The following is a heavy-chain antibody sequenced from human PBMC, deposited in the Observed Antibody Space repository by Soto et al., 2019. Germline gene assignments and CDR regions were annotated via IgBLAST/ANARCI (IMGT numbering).Heavy chain of an antibody. CDR2: INWSGGST. J-gene: IGHJ3*02. V-gene: IGHV3-20*04. D-gene: IGHD6-19*01. CDR3: AKDMAVAGERQAFDI. CDR1: GFTFDDYG. Sequence: GGSLRLSCAASGFTFDDYGMSWVRQAPGKGLEWVSGINWSGGSTGYADSVKGRFTISRDNAKNSLYLQMNSLRAEDTALYYCAKDMAVAGERQAFDIWGQGTMVTVSS.